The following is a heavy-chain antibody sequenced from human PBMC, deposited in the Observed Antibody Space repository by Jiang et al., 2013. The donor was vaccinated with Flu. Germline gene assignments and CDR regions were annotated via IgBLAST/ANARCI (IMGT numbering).Heavy chain of an antibody. CDR3: ARYYDFWRGYRFDY. V-gene: IGHV1-3*01. CDR2: INAGNGNT. Sequence: CKASGYIFISYAVHWVRQAPGQRLEWMGWINAGNGNTNYSQKFQGRVTITRDTSESIVYMEVSGLTFEDTAVYYCARYYDFWRGYRFDYWGQGTLVTVSS. D-gene: IGHD3-3*01. J-gene: IGHJ4*02. CDR1: GYIFISYA.